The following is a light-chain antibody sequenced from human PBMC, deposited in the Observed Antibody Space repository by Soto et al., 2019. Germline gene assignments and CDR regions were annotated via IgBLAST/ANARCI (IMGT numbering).Light chain of an antibody. Sequence: EIVMTHSPATLSVSPWERVTLSCRASQSVGNNLAWHQQKPGQAPRLLIYDASNRATGIPDRFSGSGSGTDFTLTISRLEPEDFAVYYCQQHGSSPITFGQGTRLEIK. CDR1: QSVGNN. CDR2: DAS. V-gene: IGKV3-20*01. CDR3: QQHGSSPIT. J-gene: IGKJ5*01.